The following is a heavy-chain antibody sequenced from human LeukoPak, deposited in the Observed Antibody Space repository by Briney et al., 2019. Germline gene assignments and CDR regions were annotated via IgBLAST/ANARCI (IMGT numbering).Heavy chain of an antibody. D-gene: IGHD3-10*01. CDR2: INPNSGGT. CDR3: ARDYGSGGNWFDP. Sequence: ASVTVPCKASGYTFTGYYMHWVRQAPGQGLEWMGWINPNSGGTNYAQKFQGRVTMTRDTSISTAYMELSRLRSDDTAGYYCARDYGSGGNWFDPWGQGTLVTVSS. V-gene: IGHV1-2*02. CDR1: GYTFTGYY. J-gene: IGHJ5*02.